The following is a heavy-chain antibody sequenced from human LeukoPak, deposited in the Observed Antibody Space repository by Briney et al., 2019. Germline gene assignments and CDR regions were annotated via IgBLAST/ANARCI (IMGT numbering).Heavy chain of an antibody. CDR2: ISYDGSNK. J-gene: IGHJ1*01. CDR1: GFTFSSYA. Sequence: GRSLRLSCAASGFTFSSYAMHWVRQAPGKGLEWVAVISYDGSNKYYADSVKGRFTISRDNSKNTLYLQMNSLRAEDTAVYYCARTFVGRYSSGWRCFQHWGQGTLVTVSS. V-gene: IGHV3-30*04. D-gene: IGHD6-19*01. CDR3: ARTFVGRYSSGWRCFQH.